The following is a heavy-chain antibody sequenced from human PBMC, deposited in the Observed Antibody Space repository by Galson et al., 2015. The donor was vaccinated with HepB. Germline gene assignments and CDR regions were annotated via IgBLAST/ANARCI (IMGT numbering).Heavy chain of an antibody. D-gene: IGHD3-3*01. Sequence: SLRLSCAASGFTFSSYAMSWVRQAPGKGLEWVSAISGSGGSTYYADSVKGRFTISRDNSKNTLYLQMNSLRAEDTAVYYCAKGLTEFGVVITGPIDPWGQGTLVTVSS. CDR3: AKGLTEFGVVITGPIDP. CDR1: GFTFSSYA. V-gene: IGHV3-23*01. J-gene: IGHJ5*02. CDR2: ISGSGGST.